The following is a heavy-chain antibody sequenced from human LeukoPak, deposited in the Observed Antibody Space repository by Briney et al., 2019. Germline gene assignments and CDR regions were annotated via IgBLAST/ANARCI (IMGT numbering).Heavy chain of an antibody. CDR2: IWYDGSNK. V-gene: IGHV3-33*08. J-gene: IGHJ6*02. CDR3: ARARGSSTSTYGMDV. D-gene: IGHD2-2*01. Sequence: GGSLRLSCSASGFTFSSYGMQGVRQAPGKGLEGVAVIWYDGSNKYYADSVKGRFTISRDNSKNTLYLQMNSLRAEDTAVYYCARARGSSTSTYGMDVWGQGTTVTVSS. CDR1: GFTFSSYG.